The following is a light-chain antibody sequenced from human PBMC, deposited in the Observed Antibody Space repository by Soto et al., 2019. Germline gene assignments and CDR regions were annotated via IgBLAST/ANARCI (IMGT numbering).Light chain of an antibody. J-gene: IGKJ1*01. CDR3: LHDYSYPRT. Sequence: DIQMTQSPSTLSAYVGDRVTITCRASQSISSWLAWYQQKPGKAPKLLIYTASTLQSGVSSRFSGSGFGADFTLTIRSLQPEDSATYYCLHDYSYPRTFGQGTIVDI. CDR2: TAS. CDR1: QSISSW. V-gene: IGKV1-5*01.